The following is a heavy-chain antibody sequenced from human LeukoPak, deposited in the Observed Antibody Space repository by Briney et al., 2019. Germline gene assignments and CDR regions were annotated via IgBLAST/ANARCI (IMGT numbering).Heavy chain of an antibody. CDR2: IGTYNGDT. CDR1: GYTFTSYG. CDR3: ARDRGYNPDTFDI. J-gene: IGHJ3*02. V-gene: IGHV1-18*01. Sequence: ASVKVSCMASGYTFTSYGVSWVRQAPGQGLEWMGWIGTYNGDTNYAQNHQGRVTMTTDTSTRTAYMELRSQRSDDTAVYYCARDRGYNPDTFDIWGQGTMVTVSS. D-gene: IGHD5-24*01.